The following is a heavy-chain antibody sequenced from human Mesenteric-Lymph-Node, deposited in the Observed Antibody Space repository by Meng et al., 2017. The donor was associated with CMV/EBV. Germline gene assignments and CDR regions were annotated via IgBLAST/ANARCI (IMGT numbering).Heavy chain of an antibody. CDR2: ISWNSGSI. V-gene: IGHV3-9*01. Sequence: GGSLRLSCAASGFTFDDYAMHWVRQAPGKGLEWVSGISWNSGSIGYADSVKGRFTISRDNAKNSLYLQMNSLKPEDTAFYYCIKDGYSFGFEFEYWGRGALVTVSS. CDR3: IKDGYSFGFEFEY. CDR1: GFTFDDYA. J-gene: IGHJ4*02. D-gene: IGHD5-18*01.